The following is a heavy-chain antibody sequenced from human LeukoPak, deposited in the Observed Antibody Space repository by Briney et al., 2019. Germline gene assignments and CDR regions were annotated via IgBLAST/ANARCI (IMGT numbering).Heavy chain of an antibody. CDR1: GFTFSSYA. CDR2: ISGSGGST. CDR3: AKRSYVWGSYRPTVFDY. J-gene: IGHJ4*02. V-gene: IGHV3-23*01. Sequence: PGGSLRLSCAASGFTFSSYAMSWVRQAPEKGLEWVSAISGSGGSTYYADSVKGRFTISRDNSKNTLYLQMNSLRAEDTAVYYCAKRSYVWGSYRPTVFDYWGQGTLVTVSS. D-gene: IGHD3-16*02.